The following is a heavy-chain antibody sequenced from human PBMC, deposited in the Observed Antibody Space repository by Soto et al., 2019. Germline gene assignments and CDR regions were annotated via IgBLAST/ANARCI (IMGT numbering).Heavy chain of an antibody. CDR3: AKDDYDSSGPIIFDY. Sequence: PGGSLRLSCAASGFTFSNYGMHWVRQAPGKGLEWVAIIWHDGNNKYYADSVRGRFIISRDNSKNTLYLQMNSLRAEDTAVYYCAKDDYDSSGPIIFDYWGQGTLVTVSS. CDR2: IWHDGNNK. J-gene: IGHJ4*02. CDR1: GFTFSNYG. V-gene: IGHV3-30*02. D-gene: IGHD3-22*01.